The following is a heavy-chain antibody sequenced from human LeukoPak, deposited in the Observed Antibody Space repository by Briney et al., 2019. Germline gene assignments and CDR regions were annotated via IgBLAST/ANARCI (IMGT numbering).Heavy chain of an antibody. CDR3: ARGKVAGTRSAFDI. V-gene: IGHV3-20*04. CDR1: GFTFDDYG. J-gene: IGHJ3*02. D-gene: IGHD6-19*01. Sequence: PGGSLRLSCAASGFTFDDYGMSWVRQAPGKGLEWVSGINWNGGSTGYADSVKGRFTISRDNAKNSLYLQMNSLRAGDTALYYCARGKVAGTRSAFDIWGQGTMVTVSS. CDR2: INWNGGST.